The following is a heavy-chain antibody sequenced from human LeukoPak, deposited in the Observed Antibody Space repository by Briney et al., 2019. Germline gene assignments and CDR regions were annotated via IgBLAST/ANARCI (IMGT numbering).Heavy chain of an antibody. Sequence: GGSLRLSCAASGFTFSSYGMHWVRQAPGKGLEWVAVMSYDGSNKYYADSVKGRFTISRDNSKNTLYLQMNSLRAEDTAVYYCAKVTAAVAGYFDYWGQGTLVTVSS. D-gene: IGHD6-19*01. J-gene: IGHJ4*02. CDR1: GFTFSSYG. CDR2: MSYDGSNK. CDR3: AKVTAAVAGYFDY. V-gene: IGHV3-30*18.